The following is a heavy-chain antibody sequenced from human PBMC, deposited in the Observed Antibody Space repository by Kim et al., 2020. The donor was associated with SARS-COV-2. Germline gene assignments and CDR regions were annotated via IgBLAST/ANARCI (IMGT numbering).Heavy chain of an antibody. V-gene: IGHV4-39*07. D-gene: IGHD3-10*01. Sequence: SETLSLTCTVSGGSISSSSYYWGWIRQPPGKGLEWIGSIYYSGSTYYNPSLKSRVTISVDTSENQFSLKLSSVTAADTAVYYCARAHREEFYYDSGSYYHFDYWGQGTLVTVSS. CDR2: IYYSGST. J-gene: IGHJ4*02. CDR1: GGSISSSSYY. CDR3: ARAHREEFYYDSGSYYHFDY.